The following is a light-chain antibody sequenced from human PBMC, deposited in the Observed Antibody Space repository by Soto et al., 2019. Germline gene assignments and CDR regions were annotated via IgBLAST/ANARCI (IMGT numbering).Light chain of an antibody. CDR1: CSDFGGYNY. J-gene: IGLJ1*01. Sequence: VFAHPACMSGSPGLSNPTSCARTCSDFGGYNYVSRYQQHPGKAPKLMIYDVSNRPSGVSNRFSGSKSGNTASLTISGLQAEDEADYYCSSYTSSSTLHVFGTGTKVTVL. CDR3: SSYTSSSTLHV. CDR2: DVS. V-gene: IGLV2-14*01.